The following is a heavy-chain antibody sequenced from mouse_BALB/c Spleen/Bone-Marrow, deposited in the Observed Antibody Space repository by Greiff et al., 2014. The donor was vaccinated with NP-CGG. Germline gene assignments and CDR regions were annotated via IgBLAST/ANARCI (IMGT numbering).Heavy chain of an antibody. D-gene: IGHD2-1*01. Sequence: EVKLMESGPELVKPGASVKISCKASGYSFTGYFMNWVKQSHGKSLEWIGRINPYNGDTFYNQKFKGKAILTVDKSSSTAHMELLSLTSEDSAVYYCGSRGNYDEGRYWGQGTSVTVSS. CDR3: GSRGNYDEGRY. J-gene: IGHJ4*01. V-gene: IGHV1-37*01. CDR1: GYSFTGYF. CDR2: INPYNGDT.